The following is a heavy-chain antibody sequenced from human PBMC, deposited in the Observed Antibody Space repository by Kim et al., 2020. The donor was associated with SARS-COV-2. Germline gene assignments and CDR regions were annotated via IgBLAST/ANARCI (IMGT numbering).Heavy chain of an antibody. J-gene: IGHJ4*02. CDR1: GFTFSHYG. V-gene: IGHV3-7*03. CDR2: IKQDGSEK. CDR3: VSGIVTPTY. Sequence: GGSLRLSCAAFGFTFSHYGMSWVRQAPGKGLEWVANIKQDGSEKYYVDSVKGRFSISRDNAKNSLYLQMNSLRAEDTAVYFCVSGIVTPTYWGQGTLVTVSS. D-gene: IGHD2-21*01.